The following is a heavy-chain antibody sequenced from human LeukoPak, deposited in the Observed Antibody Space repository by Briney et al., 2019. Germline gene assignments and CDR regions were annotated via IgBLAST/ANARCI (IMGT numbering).Heavy chain of an antibody. CDR3: SRGGYHHGFDI. D-gene: IGHD3-16*02. CDR2: VSSSGRTI. V-gene: IGHV3-48*03. CDR1: GFTFRTYD. Sequence: GGSLRLSCAASGFTFRTYDMNWVRQAPGKELEWVSYVSSSGRTIYYTDSVKDRFTVSRDNANNSLYLDMDSLRAEDTAVYYCSRGGYHHGFDIWGQGTMVTVSS. J-gene: IGHJ3*02.